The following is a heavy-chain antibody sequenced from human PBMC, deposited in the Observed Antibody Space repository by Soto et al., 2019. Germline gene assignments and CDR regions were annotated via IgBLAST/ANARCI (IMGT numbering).Heavy chain of an antibody. CDR2: INGRSNYK. J-gene: IGHJ4*01. CDR3: ASEEGIVGGTSAFDY. D-gene: IGHD1-26*01. V-gene: IGHV3-21*01. Sequence: SGRSLRLSCATSGFMFSTYVMNCVRQAPWKGLEWVSSINGRSNYKYYAYSVKGRFTISRDNPKNSLFLQMSSLTAADTAVYYCASEEGIVGGTSAFDYWAHGTMVTVSS. CDR1: GFMFSTYV.